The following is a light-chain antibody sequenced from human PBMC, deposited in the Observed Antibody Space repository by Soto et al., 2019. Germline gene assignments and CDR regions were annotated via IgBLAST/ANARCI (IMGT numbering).Light chain of an antibody. Sequence: IVLTQSPATLSVSPGERVTLSCRASESVDINLAWYQQKPGQAPRLLIYGASTRATDMPGTFSGRGSGTELTITISRLQSEDFEVYYCQQYKNWPRTFGQGTKVDIK. V-gene: IGKV3-15*01. CDR2: GAS. CDR1: ESVDIN. J-gene: IGKJ1*01. CDR3: QQYKNWPRT.